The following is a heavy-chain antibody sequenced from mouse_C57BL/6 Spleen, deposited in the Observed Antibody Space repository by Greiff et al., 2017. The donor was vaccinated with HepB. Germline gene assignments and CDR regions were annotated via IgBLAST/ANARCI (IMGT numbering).Heavy chain of an antibody. V-gene: IGHV1-66*01. Sequence: QVQLKESGPELVKPGASVKISCKASGYSFTSYYIHWVKQRPGQGLEWIGWIYPGSGNTTYNEKFKGKATLTADTSSSTAYMQLSSLTSEDSAVYYCARGAYYSKGGFDYWGQGTTLTVSS. J-gene: IGHJ2*01. CDR3: ARGAYYSKGGFDY. D-gene: IGHD2-5*01. CDR1: GYSFTSYY. CDR2: IYPGSGNT.